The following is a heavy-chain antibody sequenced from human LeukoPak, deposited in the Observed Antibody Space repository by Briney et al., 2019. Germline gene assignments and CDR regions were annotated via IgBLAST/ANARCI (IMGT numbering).Heavy chain of an antibody. CDR2: IYFSGSA. CDR3: ASDYGANSGY. CDR1: GGSITTSNYY. V-gene: IGHV4-39*01. D-gene: IGHD4-23*01. J-gene: IGHJ4*02. Sequence: SETLSLTCTVSGGSITTSNYYWAWIRQPPGKGLEWIGSIYFSGSAYYNPSLKSRVSMSVDTSKNQFSLKVTSVTAAGTGVYYCASDYGANSGYWGQGTLVTVSS.